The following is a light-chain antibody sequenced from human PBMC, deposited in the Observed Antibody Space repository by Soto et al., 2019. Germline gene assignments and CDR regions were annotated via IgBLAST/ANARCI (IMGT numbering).Light chain of an antibody. Sequence: QSVLTEPACVSGSPGQSITISYVGTSSDIGDYNYVSWYQQHPGKVPKVIIYDVSNRPSGVSYRFSATKSGNTASLTISGLQAEDEADYYCCSYTRSGTLIFGTGTKVTVL. J-gene: IGLJ1*01. V-gene: IGLV2-14*01. CDR2: DVS. CDR3: CSYTRSGTLI. CDR1: SSDIGDYNY.